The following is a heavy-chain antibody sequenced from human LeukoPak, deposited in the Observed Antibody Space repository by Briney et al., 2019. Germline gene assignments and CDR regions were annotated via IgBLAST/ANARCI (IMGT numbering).Heavy chain of an antibody. D-gene: IGHD2-15*01. Sequence: GGSLRLSCAASGFSFSEFFMDWVRQAPGKGLEWLGRVRRKFRSYSTEYAASVKGRFTISRDDSQNSEFLQMSSLRTEDTAVYYCARGDSGRGKEYYYGADVWGQGTTVTVSS. CDR2: VRRKFRSYST. V-gene: IGHV3-72*01. CDR3: ARGDSGRGKEYYYGADV. CDR1: GFSFSEFF. J-gene: IGHJ6*02.